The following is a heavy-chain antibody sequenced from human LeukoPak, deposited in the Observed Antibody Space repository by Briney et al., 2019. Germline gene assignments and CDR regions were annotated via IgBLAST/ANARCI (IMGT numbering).Heavy chain of an antibody. CDR3: ARDTATVVTDFDY. CDR1: GFTFSSYW. D-gene: IGHD4-23*01. J-gene: IGHJ4*02. V-gene: IGHV3-7*01. Sequence: GGSLRLSCAASGFTFSSYWMSWVRQAPGKGLEWVANIKQDGSEKYYVDSVKGRFTISRDNAKNSLYLQMNSLRTEDTAVYYCARDTATVVTDFDYWGQGTLVTVSS. CDR2: IKQDGSEK.